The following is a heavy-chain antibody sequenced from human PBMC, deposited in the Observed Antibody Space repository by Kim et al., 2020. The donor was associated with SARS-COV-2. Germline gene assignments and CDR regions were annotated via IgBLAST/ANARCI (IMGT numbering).Heavy chain of an antibody. CDR3: ARVSRVDVVATIGGDYFDY. Sequence: SETLSLTCAVYGGSFSGYYWSWIRQPPGKGLEWIGEINHSGSTNYNPSLKSRVTISVDTSKNQFSLKLSSVTAADTAVYYCARVSRVDVVATIGGDYFDYWGQGTLVTVSS. V-gene: IGHV4-34*01. CDR2: INHSGST. J-gene: IGHJ4*02. D-gene: IGHD5-12*01. CDR1: GGSFSGYY.